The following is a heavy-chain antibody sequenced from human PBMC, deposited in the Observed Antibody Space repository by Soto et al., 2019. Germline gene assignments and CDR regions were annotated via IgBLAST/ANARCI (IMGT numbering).Heavy chain of an antibody. J-gene: IGHJ6*02. CDR1: GFTFSSYL. D-gene: IGHD3-22*01. CDR3: ARFYYDSSGYLPSPYYYYYGMDV. CDR2: IKQDGSEK. Sequence: GGSLRLSCAASGFTFSSYLMSWVRQAPGKGLEWVANIKQDGSEKYYVDSVKGRFTISRDNAKNSLYLQMNSLRAEDTAVYYCARFYYDSSGYLPSPYYYYYGMDVWGQGTTVTVSS. V-gene: IGHV3-7*04.